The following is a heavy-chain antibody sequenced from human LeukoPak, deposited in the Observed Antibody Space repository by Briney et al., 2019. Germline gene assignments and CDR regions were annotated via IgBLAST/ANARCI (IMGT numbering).Heavy chain of an antibody. D-gene: IGHD2-8*02. J-gene: IGHJ4*02. Sequence: GGSLRLSCAASGFTFNSYGMHWVRQAPGKGLEWVAVISYDGSNKCYADSVKGRFTISRDNSKNTLYLQMNSLRAEGTAVYYCAKDMGTAGGLGFDYWGQGTLVTVSS. CDR2: ISYDGSNK. CDR1: GFTFNSYG. CDR3: AKDMGTAGGLGFDY. V-gene: IGHV3-30*18.